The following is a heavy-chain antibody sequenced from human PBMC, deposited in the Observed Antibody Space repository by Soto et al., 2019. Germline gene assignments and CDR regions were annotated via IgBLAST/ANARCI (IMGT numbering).Heavy chain of an antibody. J-gene: IGHJ5*02. V-gene: IGHV4-34*01. CDR2: INHSGTT. Sequence: SETLSLTCGVYGGSFSGYQLNWIRQSPGQGLEWIWEINHSGTTKYNPSLESRINLSVDTSKKQFSLKMFSVTAADTAIYYCARGWRFDPWGQGTQVTVSS. D-gene: IGHD1-1*01. CDR1: GGSFSGYQ. CDR3: ARGWRFDP.